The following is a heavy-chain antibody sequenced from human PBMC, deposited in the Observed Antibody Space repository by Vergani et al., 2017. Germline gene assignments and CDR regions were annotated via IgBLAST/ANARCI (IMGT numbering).Heavy chain of an antibody. Sequence: EVHLVESGGGLVQPGRSLRLSCSGSGFTLGDYAMTWVRQAPGKGLEWGSGINWNSDSIAYADSVKGRFTISRDNAKNSLYLQMNSLRAEDTALYYCVKDIAAAGNYWYFDLWGRGTLVTVSS. CDR1: GFTLGDYA. D-gene: IGHD6-13*01. CDR2: INWNSDSI. V-gene: IGHV3-9*01. J-gene: IGHJ2*01. CDR3: VKDIAAAGNYWYFDL.